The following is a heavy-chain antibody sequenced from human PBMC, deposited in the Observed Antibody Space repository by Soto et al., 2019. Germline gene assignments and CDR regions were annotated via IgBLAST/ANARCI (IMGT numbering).Heavy chain of an antibody. V-gene: IGHV5-51*01. CDR1: GYSFTSYW. CDR3: ARQGFWSCYFTALFPFDY. CDR2: IYPGDSDT. Sequence: GESLKISCKGSGYSFTSYWIGWVRQMPGKGLEWMGIIYPGDSDTRYSPSFQGQVTISADKTISTAYLQWSSLKASDTAMYYCARQGFWSCYFTALFPFDYWGQGTLVTVSS. J-gene: IGHJ4*02. D-gene: IGHD3-3*01.